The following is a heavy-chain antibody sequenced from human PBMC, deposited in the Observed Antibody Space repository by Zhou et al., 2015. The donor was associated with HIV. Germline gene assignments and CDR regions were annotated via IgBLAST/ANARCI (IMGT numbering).Heavy chain of an antibody. J-gene: IGHJ3*02. Sequence: EVQLLESGGGLVQPGGSLRLSCAASGFTFSSYAMSWVRQAPGKGLEWVSAITDSGRDTLYADSVKGRFTVSRDNSKNTLYLQMDSLRVEDTAIYYCAKDHYIRGWAFDIWGRGTMVPVSS. V-gene: IGHV3-23*01. CDR2: ITDSGRDT. D-gene: IGHD3-10*01. CDR3: AKDHYIRGWAFDI. CDR1: GFTFSSYA.